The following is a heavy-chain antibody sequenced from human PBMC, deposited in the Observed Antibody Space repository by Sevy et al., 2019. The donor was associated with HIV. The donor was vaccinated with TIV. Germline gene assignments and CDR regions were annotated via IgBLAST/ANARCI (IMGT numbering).Heavy chain of an antibody. D-gene: IGHD6-6*01. CDR1: GFTFKSFS. CDR2: MWYDGRTE. V-gene: IGHV3-33*01. CDR3: ARDAARVIVPTAGFDS. Sequence: GGSLRLSCVASGFTFKSFSMHWVRQAPGKGLEWVAAMWYDGRTERYADSVQGRFTISGDNSKKTLFLQMNSLRDEDTAIYYCARDAARVIVPTAGFDSWGQGTLVTVSS. J-gene: IGHJ5*01.